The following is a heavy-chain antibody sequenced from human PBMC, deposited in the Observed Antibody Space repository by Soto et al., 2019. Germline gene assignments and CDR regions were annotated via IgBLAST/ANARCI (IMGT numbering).Heavy chain of an antibody. V-gene: IGHV1-69*10. CDR1: GGTFSSYA. J-gene: IGHJ4*02. D-gene: IGHD3-22*01. CDR2: IIPILGIA. CDR3: ARDYYDSSGYYYFDY. Sequence: ASVKVSCKASGGTFSSYAISWVRQAPGQGLEWMGGIIPILGIANYAQKFQGRVTITADKSTSTAYMELSSLRSEDTAVYYCARDYYDSSGYYYFDYWGQGTLVTVS.